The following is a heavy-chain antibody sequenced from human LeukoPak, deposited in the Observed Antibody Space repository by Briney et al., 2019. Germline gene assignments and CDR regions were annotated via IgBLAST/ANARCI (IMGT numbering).Heavy chain of an antibody. CDR1: GGTFSSYA. Sequence: SVKVSCKASGGTFSSYAISWVRQAPGQGLEWMGGIIPIFCTANYAQKFKGSLTIAADESTSTAYMELSSLKSEDTAVYYCCSMVRGVIPENWFDPWGQGTLVTVSS. CDR2: IIPIFCTA. V-gene: IGHV1-69*01. J-gene: IGHJ5*02. CDR3: CSMVRGVIPENWFDP. D-gene: IGHD3-10*01.